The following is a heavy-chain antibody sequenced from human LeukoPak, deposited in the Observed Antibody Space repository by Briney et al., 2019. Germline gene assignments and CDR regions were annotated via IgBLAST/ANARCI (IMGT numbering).Heavy chain of an antibody. CDR1: GGSVSSSNYY. D-gene: IGHD1-14*01. CDR2: IYYSGTT. CDR3: ARQNPGADY. V-gene: IGHV4-39*01. Sequence: SETLSLTCTVSGGSVSSSNYYWGWIRQPPGKGLEWIGSIYYSGTTNYNPSLKSRVAISVDTSKNQSSLKLISVTAADTAVYYCARQNPGADYWGQGTLVTVSS. J-gene: IGHJ4*02.